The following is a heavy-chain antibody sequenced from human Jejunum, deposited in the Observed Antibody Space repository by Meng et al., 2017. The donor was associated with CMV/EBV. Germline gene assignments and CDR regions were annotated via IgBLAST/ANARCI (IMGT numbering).Heavy chain of an antibody. D-gene: IGHD3-16*01. Sequence: SGGTASNFGIAWVGQAHGHGLEWMVRLSPIFSKADYEQKFRGTVTVTTDKSTNTAYMELSSLRSKDTAVYFCARSHSLGDNRPFDYWGQGTLVTVSS. J-gene: IGHJ4*02. CDR1: GGTASNFG. CDR3: ARSHSLGDNRPFDY. V-gene: IGHV1-69*04. CDR2: LSPIFSKA.